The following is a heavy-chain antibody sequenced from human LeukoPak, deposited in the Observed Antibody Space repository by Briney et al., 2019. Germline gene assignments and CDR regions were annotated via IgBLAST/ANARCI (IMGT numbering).Heavy chain of an antibody. V-gene: IGHV3-15*01. J-gene: IGHJ4*02. D-gene: IGHD2-15*01. CDR3: STAGYCSGGRCYPDY. CDR1: GFTFSNAW. Sequence: GGSLRLSCAASGFTFSNAWMSWVRQAPGKGLEWVGHIKTKTDGGTTDYATPVKGRFTISRDDSKNTLYLQMNSLKTEDTAVYYCSTAGYCSGGRCYPDYWGQGTLVTASS. CDR2: IKTKTDGGTT.